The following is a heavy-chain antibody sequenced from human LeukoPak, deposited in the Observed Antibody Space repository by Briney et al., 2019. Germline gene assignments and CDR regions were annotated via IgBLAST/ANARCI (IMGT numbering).Heavy chain of an antibody. V-gene: IGHV3-11*01. J-gene: IGHJ5*02. CDR2: ISSSGSTI. Sequence: GGSLSLSCAASGFTFSDYYVSWIRQASGKGLESVSYISSSGSTIYYADSVKGRFTISRDNAKNSLYLQMNSLRAEDTAVYYCATLDCSSTSCYHPWGQGTLVTVSS. CDR1: GFTFSDYY. D-gene: IGHD2-2*01. CDR3: ATLDCSSTSCYHP.